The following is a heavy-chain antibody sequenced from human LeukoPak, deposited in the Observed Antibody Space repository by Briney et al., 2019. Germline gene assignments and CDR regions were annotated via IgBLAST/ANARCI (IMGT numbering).Heavy chain of an antibody. CDR3: ARGRSITLLRGVAMSDGFDI. Sequence: GGSLRLPCAASGFTFSIHSMNWVRQAPGKGLEWVSFIDTSGSYIYYGDSVKGRVTISRDNAKNSLYLQMNGLRAEDTAVYYCARGRSITLLRGVAMSDGFDIWGQGAMVTASS. J-gene: IGHJ3*02. V-gene: IGHV3-21*01. D-gene: IGHD3-10*01. CDR2: IDTSGSYI. CDR1: GFTFSIHS.